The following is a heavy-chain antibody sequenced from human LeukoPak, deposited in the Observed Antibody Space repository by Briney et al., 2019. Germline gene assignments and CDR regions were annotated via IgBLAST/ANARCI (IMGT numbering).Heavy chain of an antibody. Sequence: ASVKVSCKASGYTFTSYGISWVRQAPGQGLEWMGWISAYNGNTNYAQKLQGRVTMTTDTSTSTAYIELRSLRSDDTAVYYCARDRSSWYRGDWFDPWGQGTLVTVSS. D-gene: IGHD6-13*01. V-gene: IGHV1-18*01. J-gene: IGHJ5*02. CDR3: ARDRSSWYRGDWFDP. CDR2: ISAYNGNT. CDR1: GYTFTSYG.